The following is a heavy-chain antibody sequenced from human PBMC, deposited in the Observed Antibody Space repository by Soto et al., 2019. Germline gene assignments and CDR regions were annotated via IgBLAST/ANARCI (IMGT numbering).Heavy chain of an antibody. CDR3: ARDFVDTMVRGVIIAFGYGMDV. CDR1: GLTFDDYG. J-gene: IGHJ6*02. V-gene: IGHV3-74*01. D-gene: IGHD3-10*01. Sequence: GGSLRLPCAASGLTFDDYGMSWARQAPGKGLEWVSGINSDGSSTTYADSVKGRFTISRDNAKNTLYLQMNSLRAEDTAVYYCARDFVDTMVRGVIIAFGYGMDVWGQGTTVTVSS. CDR2: INSDGSST.